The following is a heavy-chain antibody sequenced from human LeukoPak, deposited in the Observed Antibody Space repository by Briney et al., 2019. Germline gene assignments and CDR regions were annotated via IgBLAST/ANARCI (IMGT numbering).Heavy chain of an antibody. CDR1: GSTFDDYA. CDR2: ISWNSGSI. D-gene: IGHD2-15*01. J-gene: IGHJ6*02. Sequence: GRSLRLSCAASGSTFDDYAMHWVRQAPGKGLEWVSGISWNSGSIGYADSVKGRFTISRDNAKNSLYLQMNSLRAEDTALYYCAKASLVVDYYYYYGMDVWGQGTTVTVSS. CDR3: AKASLVVDYYYYYGMDV. V-gene: IGHV3-9*01.